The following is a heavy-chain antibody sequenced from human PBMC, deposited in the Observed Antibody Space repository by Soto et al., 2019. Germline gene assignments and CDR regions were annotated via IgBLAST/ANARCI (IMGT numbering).Heavy chain of an antibody. CDR1: ELSFTNYE. CDR3: AIQRLALDMCFDA. CDR2: IEHRDSSP. Sequence: PAQPLKISCNASELSFTNYEIHWLRRIPGKGLQWMVRIEHRDSSPSYSPSFQGDVTSPADKSNSTAYLQWKSLQASDTAMYCGAIQRLALDMCFDACGQVSLVTV. D-gene: IGHD6-19*01. V-gene: IGHV5-10-1*01. J-gene: IGHJ5*02.